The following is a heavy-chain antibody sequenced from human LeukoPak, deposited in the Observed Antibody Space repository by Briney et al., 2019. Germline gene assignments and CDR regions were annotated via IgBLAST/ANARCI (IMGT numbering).Heavy chain of an antibody. CDR1: GFTFSNYN. Sequence: PGGPLRLSCADSGFTFSNYNMNWVRQAPGKEMEWVSCIASSGTYTFYADSVKGRFTISRDNAKNSLYLQLNSLRAEDTAVYYCASLRPIAAAGTFDYWGQGTLVTVSS. J-gene: IGHJ4*02. CDR3: ASLRPIAAAGTFDY. CDR2: IASSGTYT. D-gene: IGHD6-13*01. V-gene: IGHV3-21*01.